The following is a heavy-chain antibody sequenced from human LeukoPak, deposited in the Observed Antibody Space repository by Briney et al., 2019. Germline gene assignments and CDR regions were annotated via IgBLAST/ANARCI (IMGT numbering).Heavy chain of an antibody. CDR1: GFXFTSSA. J-gene: IGHJ3*02. Sequence: SVKVSCKASGFXFTSSAVQWVRQARGQRLEWIGWIVVGSGDTNSAQKFQERVTITRDMSTRTAYMELSSLRSEDTAVYYCGADSMPRGVFSYAFDIWGQGTVVTVSS. CDR2: IVVGSGDT. CDR3: GADSMPRGVFSYAFDI. V-gene: IGHV1-58*01. D-gene: IGHD3-10*01.